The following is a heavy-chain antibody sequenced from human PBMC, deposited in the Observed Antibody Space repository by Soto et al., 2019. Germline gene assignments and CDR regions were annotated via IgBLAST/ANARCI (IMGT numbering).Heavy chain of an antibody. V-gene: IGHV3-30*18. CDR2: ISYDGSNK. CDR3: AKDFTMVRGVPNYYYYYGMYC. Sequence: PGGSLRLSCAASGFTFSSYGMHWVRQAPGKGLEWVAVISYDGSNKYYADSVKGRFTISRDNSKNTLYLQMNSLRAEDTAVYYCAKDFTMVRGVPNYYYYYGMYCWGQGSTVTV. CDR1: GFTFSSYG. J-gene: IGHJ6*02. D-gene: IGHD3-10*01.